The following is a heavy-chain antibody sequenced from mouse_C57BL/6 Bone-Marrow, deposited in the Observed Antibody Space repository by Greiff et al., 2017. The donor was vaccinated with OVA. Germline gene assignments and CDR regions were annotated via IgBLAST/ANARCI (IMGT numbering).Heavy chain of an antibody. V-gene: IGHV1-80*01. CDR3: ARSPYYYGSSQAWFAY. CDR2: IYPGDGDT. Sequence: VKLQESGAELVKPGASVKISCKASGYAFSSYWMNWVKQRPGKGLEWIGQIYPGDGDTNYNGKFKGKATLTADKSSSTAYMQLSSLTSEDSAVYFCARSPYYYGSSQAWFAYWGQGTLVTVSA. J-gene: IGHJ3*01. D-gene: IGHD1-1*01. CDR1: GYAFSSYW.